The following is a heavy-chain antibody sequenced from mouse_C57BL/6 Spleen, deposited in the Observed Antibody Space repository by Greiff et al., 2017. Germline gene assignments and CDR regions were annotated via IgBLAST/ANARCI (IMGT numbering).Heavy chain of an antibody. V-gene: IGHV1-82*01. CDR2: IYPGDGDT. D-gene: IGHD2-5*01. Sequence: VQLQESGPELVKPGASVKISCKASGYAFSSSWMNWVKQRPGKGLEWIGRIYPGDGDTNYNGKFKGKATLTADKSSSTAYMQLSSLTSEDSAVYFCAGLYSNYVGYFDYWGQGTTLTVSS. J-gene: IGHJ2*01. CDR1: GYAFSSSW. CDR3: AGLYSNYVGYFDY.